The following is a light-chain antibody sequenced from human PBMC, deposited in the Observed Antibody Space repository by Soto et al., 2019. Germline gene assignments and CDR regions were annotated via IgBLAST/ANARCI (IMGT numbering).Light chain of an antibody. CDR2: EIN. Sequence: QLVLTQPPSASGSPGQSVTISCTGTSSDVGGYDYVSWYQLHPGKAPKLMIYEINKRPSGVPDRFSGSRSGNTASLTVSGLQAEDEADYYCNSYAGSSNVFGTGTKLTVL. CDR1: SSDVGGYDY. V-gene: IGLV2-8*01. CDR3: NSYAGSSNV. J-gene: IGLJ1*01.